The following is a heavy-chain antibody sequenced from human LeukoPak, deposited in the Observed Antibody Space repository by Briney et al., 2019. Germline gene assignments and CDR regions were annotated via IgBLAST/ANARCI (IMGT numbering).Heavy chain of an antibody. J-gene: IGHJ6*03. CDR2: IYNSEST. CDR3: ARIGCSSTSCYGYYYYYMDV. V-gene: IGHV4-4*07. D-gene: IGHD2-2*01. CDR1: GGSISSYY. Sequence: SETLSLTCTVSGGSISSYYWSWIRQPAGKELEWIGRIYNSESTNYNPSLRSRVTMSVDKSKNQFSLKVSSATAADTAVYYCARIGCSSTSCYGYYYYYMDVWGKGTTVTVSS.